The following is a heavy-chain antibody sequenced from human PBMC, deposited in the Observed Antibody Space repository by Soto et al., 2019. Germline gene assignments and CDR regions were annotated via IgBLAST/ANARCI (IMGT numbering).Heavy chain of an antibody. V-gene: IGHV1-18*01. Sequence: SVKVSFNTSGYALTSYCISWVRQDPGQGLEWMGWISAYNGNTNYAQKLQGRVTMTTDTSTSTAYMELRSLRSDDTAVYYCARDLNGDLDYWGQGTLVTVSS. CDR3: ARDLNGDLDY. CDR1: GYALTSYC. D-gene: IGHD4-17*01. J-gene: IGHJ4*02. CDR2: ISAYNGNT.